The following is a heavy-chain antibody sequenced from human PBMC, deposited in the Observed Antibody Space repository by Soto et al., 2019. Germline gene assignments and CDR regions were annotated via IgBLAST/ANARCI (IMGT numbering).Heavy chain of an antibody. Sequence: GASVKVSCKASGYTFTYRYLHWVRQAPGQALEWMGWITPFNGNTNYAQKFQDRVTITRDRSMSTAYMELSSLRSEDTAMYYCARSGYGNGYYYGMDVWGQGTTVTVSS. CDR3: ARSGYGNGYYYGMDV. V-gene: IGHV1-45*02. CDR1: GYTFTYRY. J-gene: IGHJ6*02. CDR2: ITPFNGNT. D-gene: IGHD5-18*01.